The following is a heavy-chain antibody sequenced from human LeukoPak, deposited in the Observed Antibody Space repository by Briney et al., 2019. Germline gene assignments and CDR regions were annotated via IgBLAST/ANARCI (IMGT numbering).Heavy chain of an antibody. CDR1: GFTFSSYS. D-gene: IGHD3-10*01. Sequence: PGGSLRLSCAASGFTFSSYSMNWVRQAPGKGLEWVSSISSSSSYIYYADSVKGRFTISRDNAKNSLYLQMNSLRAEDTAVYYCEGLLWFGDPTTRRYYFDYWGQGTLVTVSS. CDR3: EGLLWFGDPTTRRYYFDY. J-gene: IGHJ4*02. CDR2: ISSSSSYI. V-gene: IGHV3-21*01.